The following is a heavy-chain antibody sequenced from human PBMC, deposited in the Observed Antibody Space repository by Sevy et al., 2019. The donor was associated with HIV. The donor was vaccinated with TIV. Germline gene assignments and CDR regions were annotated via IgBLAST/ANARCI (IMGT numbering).Heavy chain of an antibody. V-gene: IGHV3-30*04. CDR3: ARPYYYDSSGSEKNWFDP. CDR2: ISYEGTKK. Sequence: GGSLRLSCAASGFTFSSYAMHWVPQAPGKGREGGPVISYEGTKKYYADSVKGRFTISRDNSKNTLYLQMNSLRAEDTAVYYCARPYYYDSSGSEKNWFDPWGQGTLVTVSS. D-gene: IGHD3-22*01. CDR1: GFTFSSYA. J-gene: IGHJ5*02.